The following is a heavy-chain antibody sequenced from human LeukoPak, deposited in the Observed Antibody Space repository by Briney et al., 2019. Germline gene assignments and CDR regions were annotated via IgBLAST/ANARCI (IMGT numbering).Heavy chain of an antibody. V-gene: IGHV1-18*01. CDR3: PRDSSLIPIVATINGFDY. CDR1: GYTFTWYG. CDR2: ISAYKGNT. J-gene: IGHJ4*02. Sequence: ASVKDSCKASGYTFTWYGINWVRQAPGQGLEWMGFISAYKGNTHYVQKLQGRLIKTTDTSPRTPYMEPRNLPDDHRPGYYLPRDSSLIPIVATINGFDYWGQGTLVTVSS. D-gene: IGHD5-12*01.